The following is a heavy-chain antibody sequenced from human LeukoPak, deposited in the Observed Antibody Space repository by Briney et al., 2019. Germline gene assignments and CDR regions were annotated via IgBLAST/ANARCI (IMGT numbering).Heavy chain of an antibody. J-gene: IGHJ4*02. CDR1: RFAVNSIF. CDR2: LYSCGRT. CDR3: ARAVGYKGFLDY. D-gene: IGHD5-24*01. Sequence: GGSLTLSCAASRFAVNSIFMSWVPQAPGKGLEWISVLYSCGRTDYADSVKGRFTISRDNSKNMLYLQMNNLRPEDTAVYYCARAVGYKGFLDYWGQGTLVTVSS. V-gene: IGHV3-66*01.